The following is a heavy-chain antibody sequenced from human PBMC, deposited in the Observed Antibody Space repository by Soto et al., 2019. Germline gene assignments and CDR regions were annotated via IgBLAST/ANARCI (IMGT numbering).Heavy chain of an antibody. Sequence: ASVKVSCKVSGYTLTELSMHWVRQAPGKGLEWMGGFDPEDGETIYAQKFQGRVTVTEDTSTDTAYMELSSLRSEDTAVYYCATEHLETGTKVKDYWGQGTLVTVSS. CDR3: ATEHLETGTKVKDY. CDR2: FDPEDGET. V-gene: IGHV1-24*01. CDR1: GYTLTELS. J-gene: IGHJ4*02. D-gene: IGHD1-1*01.